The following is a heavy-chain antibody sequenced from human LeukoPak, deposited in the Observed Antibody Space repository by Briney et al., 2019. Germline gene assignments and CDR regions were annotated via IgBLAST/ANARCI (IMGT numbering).Heavy chain of an antibody. CDR2: ISGYNGNT. D-gene: IGHD3-16*02. J-gene: IGHJ4*02. CDR3: ARDSSTFGGVIVSSASFDY. CDR1: GYTFTSYG. Sequence: ASVKVSCKASGYTFTSYGISWVRQAPGKGLEWMGWISGYNGNTNYAQKLQGRVTMTTDTSTSTVYMELRSLRSDDTAVYYCARDSSTFGGVIVSSASFDYWGQGTLVTVSS. V-gene: IGHV1-18*01.